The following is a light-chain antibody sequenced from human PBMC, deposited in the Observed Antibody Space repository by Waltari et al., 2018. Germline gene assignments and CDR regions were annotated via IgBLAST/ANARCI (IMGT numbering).Light chain of an antibody. CDR3: QTGGHGTWV. Sequence: QPVLTQSPSASASLGASVKLTCTPSSGHSSNIIASLQQHPGAGPRYLMKVNSDGSHSKGDEIPDLFSGSSSGAERYLTISSVQSDDEADYYCQTGGHGTWVFGGGTKLTVL. CDR1: SGHSSNI. CDR2: VNSDGSH. J-gene: IGLJ3*02. V-gene: IGLV4-69*01.